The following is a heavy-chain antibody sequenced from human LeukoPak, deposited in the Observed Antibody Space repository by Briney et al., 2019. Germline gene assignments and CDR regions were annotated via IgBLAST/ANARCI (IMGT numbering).Heavy chain of an antibody. CDR2: IFSSGST. J-gene: IGHJ4*02. V-gene: IGHV4-59*08. CDR1: GGSISGYY. D-gene: IGHD3-22*01. CDR3: ARHYYDRSDSYSFDY. Sequence: SETLSLTCTVSGGSISGYYWSWIRQPPGKGLEWIGYIFSSGSTNYNPSLQSRVTISEDTSVNQFSLKLSSVTAADTAVYYCARHYYDRSDSYSFDYWGQGTLVTVSS.